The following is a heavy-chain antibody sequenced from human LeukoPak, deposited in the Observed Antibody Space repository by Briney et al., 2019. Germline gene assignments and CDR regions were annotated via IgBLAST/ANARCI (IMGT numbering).Heavy chain of an antibody. J-gene: IGHJ6*04. CDR3: ARDQAHITMVRGVNHTILYGYYYGMDV. D-gene: IGHD3-10*01. V-gene: IGHV3-48*03. CDR2: ISSSGSTI. CDR1: GFTFSSYE. Sequence: GGSLRLSCAASGFTFSSYEMNWVRQAPGKGLEWVSYISSSGSTIYYADSVKGRFTISRDNAKNSLYLQMNSLRAEDTAVYYCARDQAHITMVRGVNHTILYGYYYGMDVWGKGTTVTVSS.